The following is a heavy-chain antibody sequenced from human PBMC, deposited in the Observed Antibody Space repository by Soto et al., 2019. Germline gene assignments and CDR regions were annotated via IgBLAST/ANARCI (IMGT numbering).Heavy chain of an antibody. J-gene: IGHJ6*02. D-gene: IGHD2-8*01. V-gene: IGHV1-2*04. CDR1: GYSFTEYH. CDR3: ARGDSTDCSNGVCSFFYNHDMDV. Sequence: ASVKVSCKASGYSFTEYHIHCVRQSPLQWLEWLGRINPKSGGTSTAQKFQGWVTMTTDTSISTASMELTRLTSDDTAIYYCARGDSTDCSNGVCSFFYNHDMDVWGQGTTVTVSS. CDR2: INPKSGGT.